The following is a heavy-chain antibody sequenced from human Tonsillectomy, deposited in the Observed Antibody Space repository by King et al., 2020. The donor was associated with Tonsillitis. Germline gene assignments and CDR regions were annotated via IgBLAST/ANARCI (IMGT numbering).Heavy chain of an antibody. CDR2: ISSDSSYT. V-gene: IGHV3-11*05. CDR3: ARLDYYYFYMDV. Sequence: QLVQSGGGLVKPGGSLRLSCAASGFTFSDYYMSWLRQAPGKGLEWISYISSDSSYTNYADSLKGRFTISRDNAKNSLYLQMNSLRAEDTAVYYCARLDYYYFYMDVWGKGTTVTVSS. CDR1: GFTFSDYY. J-gene: IGHJ6*03.